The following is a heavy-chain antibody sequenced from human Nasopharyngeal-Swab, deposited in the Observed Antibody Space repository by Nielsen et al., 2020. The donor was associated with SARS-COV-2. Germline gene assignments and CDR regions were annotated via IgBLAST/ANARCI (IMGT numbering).Heavy chain of an antibody. CDR1: GFTFSSYA. CDR2: ISGSGGST. V-gene: IGHV3-23*01. J-gene: IGHJ4*02. D-gene: IGHD3-22*01. Sequence: GESLKISCAASGFTFSSYAMSWVRQAPGKGPEWVSAISGSGGSTYYADSVKGRFTISRDNSKNTLSLQMNSLRAEDTAVYYCAKDQWTITMIVQFLYWGQGTLVTVSS. CDR3: AKDQWTITMIVQFLY.